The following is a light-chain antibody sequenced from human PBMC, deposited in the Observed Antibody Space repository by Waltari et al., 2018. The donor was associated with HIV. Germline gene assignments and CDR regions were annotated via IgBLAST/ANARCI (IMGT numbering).Light chain of an antibody. CDR1: SSNLGSTT. Sequence: QSVLTQPHSTSGTPAQRVTISCSGTSSNLGSTTVSWFQQLPGTAPKVLIYGKNQRPSGVPDRFSGSKSGTSASLAIGGLQSEDEADYYCASWDDSLNGPVFGGGTTLTVL. J-gene: IGLJ2*01. V-gene: IGLV1-44*01. CDR2: GKN. CDR3: ASWDDSLNGPV.